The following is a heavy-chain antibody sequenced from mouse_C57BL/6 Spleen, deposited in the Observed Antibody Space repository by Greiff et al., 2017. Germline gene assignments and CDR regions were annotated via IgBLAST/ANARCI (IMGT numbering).Heavy chain of an antibody. CDR1: GYSFTGYF. Sequence: EVQLVESGPELVKPGDSVKISCKASGYSFTGYFMNWVMQSHGKSLEWIGRINPYNGDTFYNQKFKGKATLTVDKSSSTAHMELRSLTSEDSAVYYCARHGYYFDYWGQGTTLTVSS. CDR3: ARHGYYFDY. CDR2: INPYNGDT. V-gene: IGHV1-20*01. J-gene: IGHJ2*01. D-gene: IGHD2-2*01.